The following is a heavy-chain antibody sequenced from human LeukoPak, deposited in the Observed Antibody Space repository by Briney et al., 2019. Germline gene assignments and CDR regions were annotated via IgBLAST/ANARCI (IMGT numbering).Heavy chain of an antibody. CDR1: GGSISSYY. J-gene: IGHJ5*02. D-gene: IGHD5-18*01. V-gene: IGHV4-59*08. CDR3: ARRGTQLSSWFDP. CDR2: IHYSGST. Sequence: PSETLSLTCTVCGGSISSYYWSWNRQPPGKGLEWIGYIHYSGSTNYNPSLKSRVTISIDTSKNQFSLKLSSVTAADTAVYYCARRGTQLSSWFDPWGQGTLVTVSS.